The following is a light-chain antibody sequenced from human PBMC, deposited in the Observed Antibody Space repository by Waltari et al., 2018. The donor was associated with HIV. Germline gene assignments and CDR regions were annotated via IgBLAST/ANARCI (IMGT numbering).Light chain of an antibody. J-gene: IGLJ1*01. CDR3: QSHDSSLSGYV. CDR1: SSNLGAGYH. CDR2: GNS. V-gene: IGLV1-40*01. Sequence: QSVLTQPPSVSGAPGQRVTISCTGSSSNLGAGYHVPWYQQLPGTAPKLLIYGNSNRPSGVPDRFSGSKSGTSASLAITGLQAEDEADYYCQSHDSSLSGYVFGTGTKVTVL.